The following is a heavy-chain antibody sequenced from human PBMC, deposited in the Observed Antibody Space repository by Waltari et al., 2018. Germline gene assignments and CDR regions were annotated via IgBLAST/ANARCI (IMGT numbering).Heavy chain of an antibody. V-gene: IGHV1-24*01. CDR1: GYTLTELS. J-gene: IGHJ4*02. CDR3: ATERYFWSGWGNRRTVAFDY. CDR2: FDPEDGET. D-gene: IGHD3-3*01. Sequence: QVQLVPSGAAVKKPGASVKVSCKVSGYTLTELSMHWVRQAPGKGLAWMGGFDPEDGETIYAQKFQGRVTMTEDTSTDTAYMELSSLRSEDTAVYYCATERYFWSGWGNRRTVAFDYWGQGTLVTVSS.